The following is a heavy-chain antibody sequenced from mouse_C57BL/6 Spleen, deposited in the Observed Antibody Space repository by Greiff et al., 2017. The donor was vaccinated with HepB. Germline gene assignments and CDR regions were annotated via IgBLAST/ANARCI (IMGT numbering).Heavy chain of an antibody. Sequence: EVMLVESGEGLVKPGGSLKLSCAASGFTFSSYAMSWVRQTPEKRLEWVAYISSGGDYIYYADTVKGRFTISRDNARNTLYLQMSSLKSEDTAMYYCTRVPVLLRSPPKYFDVWGTGTTVTVSS. CDR1: GFTFSSYA. CDR2: ISSGGDYI. CDR3: TRVPVLLRSPPKYFDV. J-gene: IGHJ1*03. V-gene: IGHV5-9-1*02. D-gene: IGHD1-1*01.